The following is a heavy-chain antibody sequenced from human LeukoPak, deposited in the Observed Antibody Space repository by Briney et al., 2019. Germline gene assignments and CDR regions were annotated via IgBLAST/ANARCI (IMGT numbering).Heavy chain of an antibody. CDR1: GFTFSSYW. J-gene: IGHJ4*02. CDR2: INSDGSST. Sequence: GGSLRLSCAASGFTFSSYWVHWVRQAPGKGLVWVSRINSDGSSTSYADSVKGRFTISRDNAKNTLYLQMNSLRAEDTAVYYCARDIAAAGPFDYWGQGTLVTVSS. CDR3: ARDIAAAGPFDY. D-gene: IGHD6-13*01. V-gene: IGHV3-74*01.